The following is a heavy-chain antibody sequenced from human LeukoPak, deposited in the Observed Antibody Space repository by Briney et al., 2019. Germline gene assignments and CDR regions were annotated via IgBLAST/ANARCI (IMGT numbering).Heavy chain of an antibody. J-gene: IGHJ4*02. Sequence: GGSLRLSCVASGFTFRSYWMSWVRQAPGKGLEWVANIKQDGTEKYYVDSVKGRFTISRDNAKNSLYLQMNSLRAEDTAVYYCARDLYYDSSGYDYWGQGTLVTVSS. V-gene: IGHV3-7*01. D-gene: IGHD3-22*01. CDR1: GFTFRSYW. CDR2: IKQDGTEK. CDR3: ARDLYYDSSGYDY.